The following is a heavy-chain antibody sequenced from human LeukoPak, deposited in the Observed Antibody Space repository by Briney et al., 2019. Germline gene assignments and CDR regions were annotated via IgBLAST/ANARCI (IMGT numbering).Heavy chain of an antibody. D-gene: IGHD6-19*01. V-gene: IGHV4-4*07. CDR1: GGSISSYY. J-gene: IGHJ4*02. Sequence: SETLSLTCTVSGGSISSYYWSWIRQPAGKGLEWIGRIYTSGSTNYNPSLKSRVTMSVDTSKNQFPLKLSSVTAADTAVYYCARRGIAVRRASFDYWGQGTLVTVSS. CDR3: ARRGIAVRRASFDY. CDR2: IYTSGST.